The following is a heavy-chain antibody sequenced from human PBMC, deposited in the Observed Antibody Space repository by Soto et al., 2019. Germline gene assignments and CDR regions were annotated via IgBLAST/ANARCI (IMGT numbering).Heavy chain of an antibody. Sequence: GASVKVSCKASGYTFTSYGISWVRQAPGQGLEWMGWISAYNGNTNYALKLQGRVTMTTDTSTSTAYMELRSLRSDDTAVYYCARARGSGSNPWFDPWGQGTLVTVSS. J-gene: IGHJ5*02. CDR1: GYTFTSYG. CDR2: ISAYNGNT. CDR3: ARARGSGSNPWFDP. V-gene: IGHV1-18*04. D-gene: IGHD3-10*01.